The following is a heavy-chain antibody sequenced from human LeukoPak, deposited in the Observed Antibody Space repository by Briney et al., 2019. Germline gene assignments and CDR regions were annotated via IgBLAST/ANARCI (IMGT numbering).Heavy chain of an antibody. V-gene: IGHV1-18*01. CDR3: ARETTLAQGFPAY. CDR1: GDTFPTYG. Sequence: ASVQVSCKASGDTFPTYGINWVRQAPGQGLEWMGRITVHNGNTTYAQRMQGRVTLTTDTSTNTAYMELRGLTSDDTAVFFCARETTLAQGFPAYWGQGTLVTVSS. J-gene: IGHJ4*02. D-gene: IGHD1-1*01. CDR2: ITVHNGNT.